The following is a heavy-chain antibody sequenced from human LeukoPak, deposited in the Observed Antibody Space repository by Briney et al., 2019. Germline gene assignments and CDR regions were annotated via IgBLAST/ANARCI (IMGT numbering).Heavy chain of an antibody. CDR3: SGQQWPQVY. CDR2: IIPIYVTA. V-gene: IGHV1-69*15. J-gene: IGHJ4*02. D-gene: IGHD6-19*01. Sequence: SVKASCKASGGTFSNSAFSWVRQAPRQGLEWVGRIIPIYVTAHYAQKLQGRVTITADESTSTVYMELSSLTSEDTAVYYCSGQQWPQVYWGQGTLVTVSS. CDR1: GGTFSNSA.